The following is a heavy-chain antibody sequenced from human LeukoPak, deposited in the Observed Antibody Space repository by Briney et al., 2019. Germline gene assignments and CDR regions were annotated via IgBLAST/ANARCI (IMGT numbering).Heavy chain of an antibody. Sequence: ASETLSLTCTVSGGSISSYYWSWIRQPPGKGLEWIGYIYYTGSTKYNPSLKSRVTMSLDTSKNQFSLKLTSVTAADTAVYYCARGTSGSSWSYYFDFWGQGTLVTVSS. CDR1: GGSISSYY. CDR2: IYYTGST. D-gene: IGHD6-13*01. CDR3: ARGTSGSSWSYYFDF. V-gene: IGHV4-59*01. J-gene: IGHJ4*02.